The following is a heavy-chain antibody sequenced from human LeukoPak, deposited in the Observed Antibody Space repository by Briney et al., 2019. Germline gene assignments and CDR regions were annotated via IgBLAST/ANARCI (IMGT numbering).Heavy chain of an antibody. V-gene: IGHV4-34*01. J-gene: IGHJ4*02. CDR3: ASRAVASTRVWYFDY. CDR2: INHSGST. Sequence: SETLSLTCAVYGGSFSGYYWSWIRQPPVKELEWIGEINHSGSTNYNPSLKSRVTISVDTSKNQFSLKLSSVTAADTAVYYCASRAVASTRVWYFDYWGQGTLVTVSS. CDR1: GGSFSGYY. D-gene: IGHD6-19*01.